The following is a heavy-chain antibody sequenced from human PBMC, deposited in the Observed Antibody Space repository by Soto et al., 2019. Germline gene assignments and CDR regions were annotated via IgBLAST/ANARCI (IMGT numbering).Heavy chain of an antibody. D-gene: IGHD2-15*01. CDR1: GYNFANYG. J-gene: IGHJ4*02. CDR2: ISGHDGKT. Sequence: QVELKQSGAAVKKPGASVKVSCRASGYNFANYGITWVRQAPGQGLQWMGWISGHDGKTKSNKNLQGRITMTTDTSTNTAYLELKNLKSEDTAIYYCARDSAFLFGSTGYFDYWGQGTLVSVSS. V-gene: IGHV1-18*04. CDR3: ARDSAFLFGSTGYFDY.